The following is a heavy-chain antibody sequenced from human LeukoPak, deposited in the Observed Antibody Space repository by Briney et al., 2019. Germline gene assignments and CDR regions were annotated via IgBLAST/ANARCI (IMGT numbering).Heavy chain of an antibody. CDR1: GFTFTTYG. CDR2: IQNDEIDK. CDR3: ARDGVTMVRGAFDY. V-gene: IGHV3-30*02. Sequence: GGSLRLSCAASGFTFTTYGMHWVRQTPGKGLEWVAFIQNDEIDKFYADSVKGRFTVSRDNSKNTLYLQMNSLRPEDTAVYYCARDGVTMVRGAFDYWGQGTLVTVSS. J-gene: IGHJ4*02. D-gene: IGHD3-10*01.